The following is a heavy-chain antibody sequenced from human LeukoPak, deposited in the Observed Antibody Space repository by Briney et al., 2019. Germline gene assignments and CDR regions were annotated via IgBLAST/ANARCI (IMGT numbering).Heavy chain of an antibody. Sequence: SETLSLTCAVYGGSFSGYYWSWIRQPPGKGLEWIGEINHSGSTNYNPSPKSRGTISVDTSKNQFSLKLSSVTAADTAVYYCARPPGRHRGLNYFDYWGQGTLVTVSS. V-gene: IGHV4-34*01. CDR3: ARPPGRHRGLNYFDY. CDR1: GGSFSGYY. J-gene: IGHJ4*02. CDR2: INHSGST.